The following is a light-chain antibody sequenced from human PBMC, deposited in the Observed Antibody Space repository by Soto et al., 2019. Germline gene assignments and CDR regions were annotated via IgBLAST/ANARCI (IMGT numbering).Light chain of an antibody. CDR3: QQSSSTPGT. CDR1: QSVSKY. J-gene: IGKJ1*01. V-gene: IGKV1-39*01. CDR2: AAS. Sequence: DIQMTQSPSSLSASVVDRVTITCRASQSVSKYLNWYQQKPGKAPKLLIYAASSLHSGVPSRFSGSGSGTEFTLTISSLQPEDFASYYCQQSSSTPGTFGQGTKVEIK.